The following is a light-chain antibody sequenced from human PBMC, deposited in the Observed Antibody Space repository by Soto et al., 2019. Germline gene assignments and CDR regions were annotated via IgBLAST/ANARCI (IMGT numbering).Light chain of an antibody. J-gene: IGKJ1*01. CDR3: QQYGRPPRAT. CDR2: GAS. Sequence: EIVLTHSPGTLSLSPGEIATLSCRASQSVSSTYLIWYQQKPGQAPRLLIYGASSRATGVPDRFSGGGSGTDFTLSISKVEPEDFAVYYCQQYGRPPRATVGQGTKVDIK. V-gene: IGKV3-20*01. CDR1: QSVSSTY.